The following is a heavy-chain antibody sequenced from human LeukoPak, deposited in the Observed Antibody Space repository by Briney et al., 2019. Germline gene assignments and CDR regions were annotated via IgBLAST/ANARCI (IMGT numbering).Heavy chain of an antibody. V-gene: IGHV3-20*04. J-gene: IGHJ3*02. CDR3: VREGGGVTGILDAFDI. D-gene: IGHD2-21*02. CDR1: GFSLEDYG. Sequence: GGSLRLSCAASGFSLEDYGMSWVRQVPGKGLEWVSSINWNGGTTGYADFLKGRFISSSDNAKDSLYLEMNSLRAEDTALYYCVREGGGVTGILDAFDIWGQGTMVTVSS. CDR2: INWNGGTT.